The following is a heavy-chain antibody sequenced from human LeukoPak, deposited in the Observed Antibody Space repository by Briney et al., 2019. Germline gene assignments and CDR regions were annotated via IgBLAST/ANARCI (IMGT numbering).Heavy chain of an antibody. CDR1: GYTFTDYY. CDR2: INPNSGGT. Sequence: ASVKVSCKASGYTFTDYYMHWVRQAPGQGLEWMGWINPNSGGTNYAQNFQGRVAMNSDTSISTAYMELTRLRSDDTAVYYCARGSYYSSYEYWGQGTLVTVSS. J-gene: IGHJ4*02. CDR3: ARGSYYSSYEY. D-gene: IGHD3-10*01. V-gene: IGHV1-2*02.